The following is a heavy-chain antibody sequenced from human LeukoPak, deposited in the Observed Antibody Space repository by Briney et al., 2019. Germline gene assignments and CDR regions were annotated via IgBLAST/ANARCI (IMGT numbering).Heavy chain of an antibody. D-gene: IGHD6-13*01. CDR1: GGSISRYY. V-gene: IGHV4-59*08. J-gene: IGHJ4*02. CDR3: ARGIGSSSPFDY. Sequence: SETLSLTCAVSGGSISRYYWSWIRQPPGKGLEWLGYIYYSGSANYNPSLKSRVTISRDTSKNQVSLKLTSVTAADTAVFYCARGIGSSSPFDYWGQGTLVTVSS. CDR2: IYYSGSA.